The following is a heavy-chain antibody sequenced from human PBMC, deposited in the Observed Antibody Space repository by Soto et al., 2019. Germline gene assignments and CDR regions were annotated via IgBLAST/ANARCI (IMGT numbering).Heavy chain of an antibody. CDR3: PRAFGGEYYERRSWYSSY. D-gene: IGHD3-16*01. J-gene: IGHJ4*02. V-gene: IGHV5-51*01. CDR2: IYPGDFDI. CDR1: GYKFIDYW. Sequence: PGGSLKIYCKGSGYKFIDYWIGWVRQVPGKGLEWMGSIYPGDFDIKYAPSFQGQVTISADKSITTVYLQWSSRKASHTGIYYSPRAFGGEYYERRSWYSSYWGQGTQVTLS.